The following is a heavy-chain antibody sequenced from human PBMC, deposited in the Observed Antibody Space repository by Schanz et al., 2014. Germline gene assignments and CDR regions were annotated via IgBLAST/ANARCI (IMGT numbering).Heavy chain of an antibody. V-gene: IGHV3-66*01. CDR2: MYINSGST. CDR1: GFTVNTNY. D-gene: IGHD3-16*01. J-gene: IGHJ4*02. Sequence: EVQLVESGGGFVQPGGSLRLSCAASGFTVNTNYMSWVRQAPGKGLEWISSMYINSGSTQYADSVKGRFIISRDSSKNTLFLQMNSLRADDTAVYYCARDLAFGGVYDRHSDSWGQGTLVTVSS. CDR3: ARDLAFGGVYDRHSDS.